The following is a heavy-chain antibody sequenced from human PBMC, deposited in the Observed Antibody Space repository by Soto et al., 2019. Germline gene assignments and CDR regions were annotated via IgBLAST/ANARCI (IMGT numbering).Heavy chain of an antibody. CDR1: GDSVSSNSAA. J-gene: IGHJ4*02. Sequence: KQSQTLSLTCAISGDSVSSNSAAWNWIRQSPSRGLEWLGRTYYRSKWYNDYAVSVKSRITINPDTSKNQFSLKLNSVTPEDTAVYYCARDPGPYYYDSSGYYYFDYWGQGTLVTVSS. CDR3: ARDPGPYYYDSSGYYYFDY. D-gene: IGHD3-22*01. CDR2: TYYRSKWYN. V-gene: IGHV6-1*01.